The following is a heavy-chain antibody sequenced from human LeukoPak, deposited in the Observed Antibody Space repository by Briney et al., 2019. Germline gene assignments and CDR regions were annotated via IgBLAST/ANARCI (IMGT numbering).Heavy chain of an antibody. CDR1: GFTFDDYA. V-gene: IGHV3-74*01. D-gene: IGHD4-23*01. CDR3: ARVLAAPSRVTFHYYYGMDV. Sequence: GRSLRLSCAASGFTFDDYAMHWVRQAPGKGLVWVSRINSDGSSTSYADSVKGRFTISRDNAKNTLYLQMNSLRAEDTAVYYCARVLAAPSRVTFHYYYGMDVWGQGTTVTVSS. J-gene: IGHJ6*02. CDR2: INSDGSST.